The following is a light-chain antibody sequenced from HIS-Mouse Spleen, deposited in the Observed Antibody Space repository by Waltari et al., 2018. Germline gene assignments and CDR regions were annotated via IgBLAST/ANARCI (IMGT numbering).Light chain of an antibody. CDR2: DVI. J-gene: IGLJ3*02. CDR1: SSDVGGYNY. V-gene: IGLV2-14*03. Sequence: QSALTQPASVSGSPGQSITISCTGTSSDVGGYNYVSWYQQHPGKAPKLLIYDVINRPSGVSNRCSGSKAGNTSSLTISGLQAEDEADYYCSSYTSSSTWVFGGGTKLTVL. CDR3: SSYTSSSTWV.